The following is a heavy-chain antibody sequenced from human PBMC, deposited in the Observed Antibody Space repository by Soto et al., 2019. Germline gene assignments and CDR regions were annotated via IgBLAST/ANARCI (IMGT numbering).Heavy chain of an antibody. J-gene: IGHJ4*02. V-gene: IGHV1-2*02. D-gene: IGHD3-3*01. CDR3: ARGDRDFWSGYLYYFDY. CDR2: INPNSGGT. Sequence: ASVKVSCKASGYTFTGYYMHWVRQAPGQGLEWMGWINPNSGGTNYAQKFQGRVTMTRDTSISTAYMELSRLRSDDTAVYYCARGDRDFWSGYLYYFDYWGQGTLVTVSS. CDR1: GYTFTGYY.